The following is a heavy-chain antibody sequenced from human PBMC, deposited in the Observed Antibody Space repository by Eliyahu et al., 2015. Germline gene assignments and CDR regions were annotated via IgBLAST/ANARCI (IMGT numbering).Heavy chain of an antibody. V-gene: IGHV3-30*18. Sequence: QVYLVESGXGVXQPGRSLRLSCSASXFTFXPXGMHWVRQAPGKGLEWVAVISYHGNNKYYAESLKGRFTISRDNSKNTLYLEISGLRAEDTAVYYCAKDPAAYYDNVTGHFDHWGQGTLVTVSS. J-gene: IGHJ4*02. CDR1: XFTFXPXG. D-gene: IGHD3-9*01. CDR3: AKDPAAYYDNVTGHFDH. CDR2: ISYHGNNK.